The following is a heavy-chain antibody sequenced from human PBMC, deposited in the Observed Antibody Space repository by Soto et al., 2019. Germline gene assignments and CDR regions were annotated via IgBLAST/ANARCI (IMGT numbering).Heavy chain of an antibody. J-gene: IGHJ3*01. Sequence: GGSLRLSCVASGFNFGPYSMNWVRQTPGKWLEWVSYISGDSNYIYYADSVKGRFTISRDNAKNSLYLQMNSPRAEDTALYYCAKVVDRSGYSRPAFDFWGQGXMVTV. D-gene: IGHD3-22*01. CDR1: GFNFGPYS. CDR3: AKVVDRSGYSRPAFDF. V-gene: IGHV3-21*06. CDR2: ISGDSNYI.